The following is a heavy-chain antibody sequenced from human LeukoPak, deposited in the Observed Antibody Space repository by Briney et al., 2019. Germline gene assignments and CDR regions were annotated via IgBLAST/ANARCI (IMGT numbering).Heavy chain of an antibody. V-gene: IGHV4-4*02. CDR3: ARVDRRWEPGTYWFDP. CDR1: GASISSSDW. CDR2: IYHSGST. J-gene: IGHJ5*02. Sequence: SETLSLTCAVSGASISSSDWCSWVRQPPGKGLEWIGEIYHSGSTNYNPSLKSRVTISMDKSDNQFSLNLSSVTAADTAVYYCARVDRRWEPGTYWFDPWGQGTLVTVSS. D-gene: IGHD1-14*01.